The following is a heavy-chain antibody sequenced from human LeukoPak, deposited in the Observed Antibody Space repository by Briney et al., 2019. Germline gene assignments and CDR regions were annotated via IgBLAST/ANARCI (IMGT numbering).Heavy chain of an antibody. CDR3: AKGALVGATAFFDY. CDR1: GFTFSNYG. V-gene: IGHV3-30*02. CDR2: IRYDGSNK. Sequence: GGSLRLSCAASGFTFSNYGMHWVRQVRQAPGKGLEWVAFIRYDGSNKYSADSVKGRFTISRDNSKNTLYLQMNSLRAEDTAVYYCAKGALVGATAFFDYWGQGTLVTVSS. J-gene: IGHJ4*02. D-gene: IGHD1-26*01.